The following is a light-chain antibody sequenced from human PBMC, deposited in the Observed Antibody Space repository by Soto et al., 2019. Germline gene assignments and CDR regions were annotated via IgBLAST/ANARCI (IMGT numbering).Light chain of an antibody. V-gene: IGKV2-30*01. CDR1: QSLVFSDGITY. J-gene: IGKJ2*01. CDR3: MQGTHWPPT. Sequence: DVVMTPSPLSLPVTPGQPASITCRSSQSLVFSDGITYLNWFQQRAGQSPRRLIYKVFNRDSGVPDRFSGSGSGPDFTLQISRVEAEDVGVYYCMQGTHWPPTLGQGTKLESK. CDR2: KVF.